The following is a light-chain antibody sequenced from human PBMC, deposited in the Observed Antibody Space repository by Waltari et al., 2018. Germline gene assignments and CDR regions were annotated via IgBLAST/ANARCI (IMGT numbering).Light chain of an antibody. CDR2: GAS. J-gene: IGKJ1*01. CDR3: QKYHNWPPT. Sequence: EIVMTQSHATLSVSPGESATLSCRASQSLSSSLAWYQQRPGQAPRRLIYGASTRATGIPARFSGSGSGTEFTLTITSLQSEDFAIYYCQKYHNWPPTFGQGTKVEIK. CDR1: QSLSSS. V-gene: IGKV3-15*01.